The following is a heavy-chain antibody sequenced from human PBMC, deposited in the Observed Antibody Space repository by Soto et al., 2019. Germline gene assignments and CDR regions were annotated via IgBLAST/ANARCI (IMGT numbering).Heavy chain of an antibody. CDR1: GFTFRSFT. CDR3: TRDASRGSSARGWFDP. V-gene: IGHV3-21*01. Sequence: LSCAASGFTFRSFTMNWVRQDPGKGLGWVSTISSNSAYIYYTDALRGRFTISRDNATTSLLLQMNSLRAEDTAVYYCTRDASRGSSARGWFDPWARGTMVTVSS. D-gene: IGHD6-13*01. J-gene: IGHJ5*02. CDR2: ISSNSAYI.